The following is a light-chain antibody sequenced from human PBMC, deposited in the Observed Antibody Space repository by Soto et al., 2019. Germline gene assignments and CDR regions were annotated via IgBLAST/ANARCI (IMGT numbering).Light chain of an antibody. J-gene: IGLJ1*01. CDR3: SSYTSSRSYV. V-gene: IGLV2-14*01. CDR1: SSDVGLYDY. CDR2: EVS. Sequence: QSVLTQPASVSGSPGQSITISCTGTSSDVGLYDYVSWYQQHPGKAPQLIIYEVSNRPSGVSDRFSGSKSGNTASLTISGLQAEDEADYPCSSYTSSRSYVFGAGTKLTVL.